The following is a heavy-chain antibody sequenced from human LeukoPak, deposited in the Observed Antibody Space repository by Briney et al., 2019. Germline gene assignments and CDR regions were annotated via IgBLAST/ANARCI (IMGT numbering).Heavy chain of an antibody. CDR3: ARVAMTTVTRPSYYMDV. J-gene: IGHJ6*03. CDR2: IYTSGST. CDR1: GGSISSGSYY. D-gene: IGHD4-11*01. V-gene: IGHV4-61*02. Sequence: SETLSLTCTVSGGSISSGSYYWSWIRQPAGKGLEWIGRIYTSGSTNYNPSLKSRVTISVDTSKNQFSLKLSSVTAADTAVYYCARVAMTTVTRPSYYMDVWGKGTTVTVSS.